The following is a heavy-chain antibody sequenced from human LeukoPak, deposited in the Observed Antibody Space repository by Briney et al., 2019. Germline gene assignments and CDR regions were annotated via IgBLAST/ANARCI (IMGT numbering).Heavy chain of an antibody. D-gene: IGHD3-10*01. V-gene: IGHV4-30-4*08. CDR1: GGSFSGYY. CDR3: ARAQLLWFGNNWFDP. Sequence: SETLSLTCAVYGGSFSGYYWSWIRQPPGKGLEWIGYIYYSGSTYYNPSLKSRVTISVDTSKNQFSLKLSSVTAADTAVYYCARAQLLWFGNNWFDPWGQGTLVTVSS. J-gene: IGHJ5*02. CDR2: IYYSGST.